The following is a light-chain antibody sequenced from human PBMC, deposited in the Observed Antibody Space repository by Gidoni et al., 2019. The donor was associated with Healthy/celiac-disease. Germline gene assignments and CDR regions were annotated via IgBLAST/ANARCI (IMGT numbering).Light chain of an antibody. J-gene: IGKJ1*01. CDR1: QSVSSN. V-gene: IGKV3-15*01. CDR2: GAS. CDR3: QQYNNWPPWT. Sequence: EIVMTQSPATLSVSPGERATLSCRASQSVSSNLAWYQQKPGQAPRLRIYGASTRATGIPARFSGSWSGTEFTLTISSLQSEDFAVYYCQQYNNWPPWTFGQGTKVEIK.